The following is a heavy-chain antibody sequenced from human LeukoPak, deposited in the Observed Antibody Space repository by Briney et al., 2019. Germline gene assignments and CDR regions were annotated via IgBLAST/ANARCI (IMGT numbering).Heavy chain of an antibody. CDR2: IYPGDSDT. D-gene: IGHD3-22*01. CDR3: TTAGDSSGYYQYYFDY. Sequence: GESLKISCKGSGYSFTSYWIGWVRPMPGKGLEWMGIIYPGDSDTRYSPSFQGQVTISADKSINTAYLQWSSLKASDTAMYYCTTAGDSSGYYQYYFDYWGQGTLVTVSS. CDR1: GYSFTSYW. V-gene: IGHV5-51*01. J-gene: IGHJ4*02.